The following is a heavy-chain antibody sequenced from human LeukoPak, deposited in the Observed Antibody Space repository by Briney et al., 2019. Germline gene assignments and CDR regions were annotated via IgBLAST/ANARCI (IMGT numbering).Heavy chain of an antibody. CDR2: IIHTGRT. CDR3: ARGILVKVYAALDY. V-gene: IGHV4-34*01. Sequence: SETLSLTCGVYGGSFSGYYWTWIRQSPGKGLEWIGEIIHTGRTNYNPSLTSRVSISVDTSKSQFSLQLSSVTAADTAVYYCARGILVKVYAALDYWGQGTLVSVSS. D-gene: IGHD2/OR15-2a*01. CDR1: GGSFSGYY. J-gene: IGHJ4*02.